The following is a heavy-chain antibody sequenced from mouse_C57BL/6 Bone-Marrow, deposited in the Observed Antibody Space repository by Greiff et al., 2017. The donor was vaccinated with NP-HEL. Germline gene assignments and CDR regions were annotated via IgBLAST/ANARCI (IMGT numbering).Heavy chain of an antibody. CDR1: GFSFNTYA. J-gene: IGHJ3*01. D-gene: IGHD2-3*01. V-gene: IGHV10-1*01. CDR2: IRSKSNNYAT. CDR3: VRHGNYDGYSAWFAY. Sequence: EVQLVESGGGLVQPKGSLKLSCAASGFSFNTYAMNWVRQAPGKGLEWVARIRSKSNNYATYYADSVKDRFTISRDDSESMLYLQMNNLKTEDTAMYYCVRHGNYDGYSAWFAYWGQGTLVTVSA.